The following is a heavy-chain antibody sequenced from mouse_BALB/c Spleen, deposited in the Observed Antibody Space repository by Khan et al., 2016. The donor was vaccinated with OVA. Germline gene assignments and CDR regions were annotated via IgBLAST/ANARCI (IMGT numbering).Heavy chain of an antibody. J-gene: IGHJ3*01. D-gene: IGHD1-2*01. CDR2: IFPNNGGT. V-gene: IGHV1S29*02. CDR1: GYTFTDYN. Sequence: VQLQQSGPELVKPGASVKISCKASGYTFTDYNMDWVKQSHGESLEWIGYIFPNNGGTGYNQRFRTKATSTVDSSSTTAYMELRSLTSEDSAVYYCSRSGYGSFAYWGQGTLVTVSA. CDR3: SRSGYGSFAY.